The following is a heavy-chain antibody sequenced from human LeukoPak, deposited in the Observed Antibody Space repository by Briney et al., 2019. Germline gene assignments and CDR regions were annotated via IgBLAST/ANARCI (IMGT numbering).Heavy chain of an antibody. J-gene: IGHJ3*02. CDR1: GFTFSSYS. Sequence: KPGGSLRLSCAASGFTFSSYSMNWVRQAPGKGLEWVSSISSSSSYIYYADSVKGRFTISRDNAKNSLYLQMNSLRAEDTAVYYCAREACSSTSCYTLGDAFDIRGQGTMVTVSS. CDR2: ISSSSSYI. V-gene: IGHV3-21*01. D-gene: IGHD2-2*02. CDR3: AREACSSTSCYTLGDAFDI.